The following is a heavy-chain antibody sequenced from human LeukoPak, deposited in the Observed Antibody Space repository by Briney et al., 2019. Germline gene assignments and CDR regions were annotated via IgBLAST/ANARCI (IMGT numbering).Heavy chain of an antibody. CDR3: ARDMYSSSWHYFDY. Sequence: GASVKVSCKASGYNFIGYGITWVRQAPGQGLEWLGRISGYTGNTKFAQKFQGRVGMTRDTSTSTVYMEPRSLRLDDTAVYYCARDMYSSSWHYFDY. CDR1: GYNFIGYG. V-gene: IGHV1-18*01. D-gene: IGHD6-13*01. CDR2: ISGYTGNT. J-gene: IGHJ4*01.